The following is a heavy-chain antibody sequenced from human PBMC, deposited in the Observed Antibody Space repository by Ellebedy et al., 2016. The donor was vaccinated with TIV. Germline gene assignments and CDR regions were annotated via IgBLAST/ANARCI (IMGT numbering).Heavy chain of an antibody. CDR3: ARINRTAASTYYYYYGMDV. V-gene: IGHV2-70*01. D-gene: IGHD1-14*01. CDR1: GFSLRTSGMC. CDR2: IDWDDDD. J-gene: IGHJ6*02. Sequence: SGPTLVKPTQTLTLTCTFSGFSLRTSGMCVSWIRQPPGKALEWLALIDWDDDDYYSTSLKTRLTISKDTSKNQVVLTMTNMDPVDTATYYCARINRTAASTYYYYYGMDVWGQGTTVTVSS.